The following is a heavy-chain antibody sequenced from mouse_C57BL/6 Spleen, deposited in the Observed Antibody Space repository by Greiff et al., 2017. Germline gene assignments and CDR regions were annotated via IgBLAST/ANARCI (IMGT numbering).Heavy chain of an antibody. CDR3: TRENYGSSPFAY. V-gene: IGHV1-15*01. CDR1: GYTFPDYE. J-gene: IGHJ3*01. CDR2: IDPETGGT. D-gene: IGHD1-1*01. Sequence: QVQLQQSGAELVRPGASVTLSCKASGYTFPDYEMHWVKQTPVHGLEWIGAIDPETGGTAYNQKFKGKAILTADKSSSTAYMELRSLTSEDSAVYYCTRENYGSSPFAYWGQGTLVTVSA.